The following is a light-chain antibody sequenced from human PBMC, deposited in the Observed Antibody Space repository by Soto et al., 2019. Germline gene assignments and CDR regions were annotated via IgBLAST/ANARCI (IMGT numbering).Light chain of an antibody. J-gene: IGKJ1*01. CDR3: KQYNSSPT. CDR1: QYIGSN. CDR2: GAS. V-gene: IGKV3-15*01. Sequence: DIVMTQSRATLSGAPGERAAVAGRASQYIGSNLAWYQQKPGQAPRLLISGASTRATGIQVSFIGSGSGTEFTLTISSLQPDDFATYYCKQYNSSPTCGQGTKVDIK.